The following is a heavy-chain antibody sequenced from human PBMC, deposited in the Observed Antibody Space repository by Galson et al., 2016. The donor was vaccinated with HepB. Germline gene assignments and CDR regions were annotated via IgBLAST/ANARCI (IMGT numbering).Heavy chain of an antibody. V-gene: IGHV4-34*01. CDR1: GGHFSGYF. Sequence: SETLFLTCGVNGGHFSGYFWTWIRQTPGKGLEWLGEINHRGNTNYNPSLTRRVAMSVDTSKTQFSLKLNSVTAADTAVYYCARRSPISPGAVDVWGQGTMVTVSS. J-gene: IGHJ3*01. D-gene: IGHD2-21*01. CDR2: INHRGNT. CDR3: ARRSPISPGAVDV.